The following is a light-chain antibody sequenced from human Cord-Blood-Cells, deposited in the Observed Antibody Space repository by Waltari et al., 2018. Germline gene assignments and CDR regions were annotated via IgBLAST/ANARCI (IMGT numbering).Light chain of an antibody. CDR2: EGS. CDR1: SSDVGSYNL. Sequence: QSALPQPASVSGSPGQSITIPCPGTSSDVGSYNLVSWYQQHPGKAPKLMIYEGSKRPSGVANRFSGSKSGNTASLTISGLQAEDEADYYCCSYAGSSTLVFGGGTKLTVL. V-gene: IGLV2-23*01. CDR3: CSYAGSSTLV. J-gene: IGLJ2*01.